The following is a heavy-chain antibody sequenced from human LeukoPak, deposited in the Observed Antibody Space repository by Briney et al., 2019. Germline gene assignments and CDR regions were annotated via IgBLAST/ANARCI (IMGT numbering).Heavy chain of an antibody. D-gene: IGHD6-19*01. CDR2: INPNSDGT. CDR1: GYTFSDFF. CDR3: ARGTEESSGWDLTY. V-gene: IGHV1-2*02. Sequence: ASVTVSCKASGYTFSDFFMHWVRQAPGQGLEWMGWINPNSDGTNYGQKFQGRVTMTTDMSNSTAYMELRGLRSDDTATYYCARGTEESSGWDLTYWGQGTLVTVSS. J-gene: IGHJ4*02.